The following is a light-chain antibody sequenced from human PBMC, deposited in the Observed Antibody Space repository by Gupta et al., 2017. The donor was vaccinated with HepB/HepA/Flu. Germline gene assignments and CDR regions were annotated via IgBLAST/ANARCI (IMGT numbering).Light chain of an antibody. V-gene: IGLV2-14*03. Sequence: QSALTQPASVSGSPGQSITISCTGTSSDVGGYNYVSWYQPHPGKAPKVMIYDVTSRPSGVSTRFSGSKSGNTASLTISGLQAEDEADYYCSSYTSSSTVVFGGGTKLTVL. CDR2: DVT. CDR3: SSYTSSSTVV. J-gene: IGLJ2*01. CDR1: SSDVGGYNY.